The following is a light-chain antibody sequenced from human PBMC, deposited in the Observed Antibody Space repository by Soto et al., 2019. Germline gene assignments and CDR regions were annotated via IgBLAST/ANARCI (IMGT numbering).Light chain of an antibody. CDR1: SSDVGGYNH. V-gene: IGLV2-14*01. CDR3: SSHTASTTRI. CDR2: EVT. Sequence: QSALTQPASVSGSPGQSITISCPGTSSDVGGYNHVSWYQHHPGKAPQRIIYEVTKRPSGVSNRVSGSKSGDTASLTISGLQAEDEADYYCSSHTASTTRIFGTGTKLTVL. J-gene: IGLJ1*01.